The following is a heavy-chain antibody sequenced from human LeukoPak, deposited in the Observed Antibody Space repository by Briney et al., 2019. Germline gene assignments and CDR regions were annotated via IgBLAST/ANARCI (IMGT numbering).Heavy chain of an antibody. D-gene: IGHD4-17*01. CDR3: ARGKYGDFDS. CDR2: TNGDGGDT. Sequence: GGSLRLSCTASGFTFSGYWMHWVRQAPGTGLVWVSRTNGDGGDTGYADSVKGRFTTFRDNAKSTLYLQTNSLRAEDTAVYYCARGKYGDFDSWGQGTLVTVSS. CDR1: GFTFSGYW. V-gene: IGHV3-74*01. J-gene: IGHJ4*02.